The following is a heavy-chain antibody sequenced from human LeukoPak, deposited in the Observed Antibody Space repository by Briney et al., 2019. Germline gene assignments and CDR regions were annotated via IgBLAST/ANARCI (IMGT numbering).Heavy chain of an antibody. CDR3: AKDVGFYYYYGMDV. V-gene: IGHV3-30*02. J-gene: IGHJ6*02. Sequence: PGGSLRLSCAASGFTFSTQGIHWVRQAPGKGLEWVAFIQNDGSDKRYADSVKGRFTTSRDNSKNTLYLQMNSLRAEDTAVYYCAKDVGFYYYYGMDVWGQGTTVTVSS. CDR2: IQNDGSDK. CDR1: GFTFSTQG. D-gene: IGHD3-10*01.